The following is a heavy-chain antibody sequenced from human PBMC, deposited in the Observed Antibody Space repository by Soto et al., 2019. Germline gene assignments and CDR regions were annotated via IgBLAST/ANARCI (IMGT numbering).Heavy chain of an antibody. CDR2: IWYDGSNK. CDR3: ARVGYYGSGSYSPFDY. CDR1: GFTFSSYG. V-gene: IGHV3-33*01. J-gene: IGHJ4*02. Sequence: LRLSCAASGFTFSSYGMHRVRQAPGKGLEWVAVIWYDGSNKYYADSVKGRFTISRDNSKNTLYLQMNSLRAEDTAVYYCARVGYYGSGSYSPFDYWGQGPLV. D-gene: IGHD3-10*01.